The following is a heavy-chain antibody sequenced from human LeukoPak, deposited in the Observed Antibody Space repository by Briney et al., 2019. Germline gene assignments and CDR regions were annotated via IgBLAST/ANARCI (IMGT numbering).Heavy chain of an antibody. V-gene: IGHV4-59*01. CDR2: IYYSGST. D-gene: IGHD3-16*02. Sequence: SETLSLTCTVSGGSISSYYWSWIRQPPGKGLEWIGYIYYSGSTNYNPSLKSRVTISVDTSKNQFSLKLSSVTAADTAVYYCARDFVSLAGRGYDAFDIWGQGTMVTVSS. CDR3: ARDFVSLAGRGYDAFDI. J-gene: IGHJ3*02. CDR1: GGSISSYY.